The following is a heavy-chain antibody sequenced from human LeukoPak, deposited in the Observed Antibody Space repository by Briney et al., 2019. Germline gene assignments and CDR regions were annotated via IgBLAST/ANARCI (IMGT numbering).Heavy chain of an antibody. D-gene: IGHD3-22*01. CDR1: GFSFSSYA. CDR2: ISTSGGST. J-gene: IGHJ1*01. CDR3: AKEEGYYYDSGGYYVEYFQH. Sequence: GGSLRLSCAASGFSFSSYAMGWVRQAPGKGLDWVSGISTSGGSTFYADSVKGRFTISRDNSKNTLYLQMNNLRAEDTAVYYCAKEEGYYYDSGGYYVEYFQHWARAPWSPSPQ. V-gene: IGHV3-23*01.